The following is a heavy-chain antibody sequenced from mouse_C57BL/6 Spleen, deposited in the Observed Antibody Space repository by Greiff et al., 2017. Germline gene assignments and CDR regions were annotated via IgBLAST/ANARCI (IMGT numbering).Heavy chain of an antibody. CDR3: ALYDGYLFAY. CDR1: GFTFSSYA. D-gene: IGHD2-3*01. CDR2: ISDGGSYT. Sequence: EVQGVESGGGLVKPGGSLKLSCAASGFTFSSYAMSWVRQTPEKRLEWVATISDGGSYTYYPDNVKGRFTISRDNAKNNLYLQMSHLKSEDTAMYYCALYDGYLFAYWGQGTLVTVSA. V-gene: IGHV5-4*01. J-gene: IGHJ3*01.